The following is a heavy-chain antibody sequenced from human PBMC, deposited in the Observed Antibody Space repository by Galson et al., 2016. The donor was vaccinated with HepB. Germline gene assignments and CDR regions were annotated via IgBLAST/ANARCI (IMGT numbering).Heavy chain of an antibody. CDR1: GFTFSNYA. D-gene: IGHD3-3*01. Sequence: SLRLSCAASGFTFSNYAMYWVRQAPGKGLEWLTLISYDGRNKFYADSVKGRFTISRDNSKSTLYLQMNSLRAEDTAVYYCARDTYYDFWYGYSGYYYGMDVWGQGTTVSVSS. J-gene: IGHJ6*02. CDR3: ARDTYYDFWYGYSGYYYGMDV. CDR2: ISYDGRNK. V-gene: IGHV3-30*04.